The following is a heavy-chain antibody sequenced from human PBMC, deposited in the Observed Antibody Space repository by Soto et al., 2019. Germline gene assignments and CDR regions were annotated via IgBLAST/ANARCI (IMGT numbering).Heavy chain of an antibody. CDR3: ARVGYCSGGSCGSGVGDAFDI. D-gene: IGHD2-15*01. V-gene: IGHV1-2*04. J-gene: IGHJ3*02. CDR1: GYTFTGNY. Sequence: ASVKVSCKASGYTFTGNYMHWVRQATGQGLEWMGWINPNSGGTNYAQKFQGWVTMTRDTSISTAYMELSRLRSDDTAVYYCARVGYCSGGSCGSGVGDAFDIWGQGTMVTVSS. CDR2: INPNSGGT.